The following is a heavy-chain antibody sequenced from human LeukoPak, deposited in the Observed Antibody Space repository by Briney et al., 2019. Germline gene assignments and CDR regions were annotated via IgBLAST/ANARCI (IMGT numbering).Heavy chain of an antibody. CDR2: IIDSGEST. D-gene: IGHD3-22*01. V-gene: IGHV3-23*01. CDR3: ATSYYYDSSGYPSLDY. CDR1: GFTFSSYA. J-gene: IGHJ4*02. Sequence: GGSLRLSCAASGFTFSSYAMSWVRQAPGKGLEWVSGIIDSGESTYYANFAKGRFTISRDNSNNTLYLQMNSLRAEDTAVYYCATSYYYDSSGYPSLDYWGQGTLVTVSS.